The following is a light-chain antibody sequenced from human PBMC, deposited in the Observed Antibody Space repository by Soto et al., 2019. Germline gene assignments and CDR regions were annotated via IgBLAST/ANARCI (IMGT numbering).Light chain of an antibody. J-gene: IGKJ1*01. CDR1: QSISSW. CDR3: QQYNSYWT. CDR2: KAS. V-gene: IGKV1-5*03. Sequence: MTQTPSNLSASVGDRVTITCRASQSISSWLAWYQQKPGKAPKLLIYKASSLESGVPSRFSGSGSGTEFTLTISSLQPDDFATYYCQQYNSYWTFGQGTKVDIK.